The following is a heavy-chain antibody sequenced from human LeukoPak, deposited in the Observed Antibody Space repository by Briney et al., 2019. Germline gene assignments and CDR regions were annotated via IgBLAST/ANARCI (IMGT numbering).Heavy chain of an antibody. Sequence: PGGSLRLSCAASGLTFSGYWMSWVRQAPGKGLEWVANIKQDGSEKSYVDSVKGRFTISRDNAKNSLYLQMSSLRAEDTAVYYCARVSKTYSYGYLNDYWGQGTLVTVSS. J-gene: IGHJ4*02. CDR1: GLTFSGYW. V-gene: IGHV3-7*01. CDR2: IKQDGSEK. D-gene: IGHD5-18*01. CDR3: ARVSKTYSYGYLNDY.